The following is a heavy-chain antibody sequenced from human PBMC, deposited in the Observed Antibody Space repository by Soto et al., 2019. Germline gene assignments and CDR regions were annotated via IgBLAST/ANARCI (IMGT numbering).Heavy chain of an antibody. CDR1: GFSVTANY. V-gene: IGHV3-53*01. D-gene: IGHD5-12*01. Sequence: EVPVVESGGGLIQPGGSLRLSCEVSGFSVTANYMSWVRQAPEKGLEWVSVIYSGGSTYYVDSVKGRFSISRDIYKNTLYLQMNSLRGEDTAVYYCHGYGYWGQGTLVTVSS. J-gene: IGHJ4*02. CDR3: HGYGY. CDR2: IYSGGST.